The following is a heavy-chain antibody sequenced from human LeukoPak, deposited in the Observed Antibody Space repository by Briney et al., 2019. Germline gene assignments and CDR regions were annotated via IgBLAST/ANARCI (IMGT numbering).Heavy chain of an antibody. D-gene: IGHD3-9*01. CDR2: IYYSGST. CDR3: ARVWGSGYRGPHYWYFDL. V-gene: IGHV4-39*07. J-gene: IGHJ2*01. CDR1: GGSISSSSYY. Sequence: TSGTLSLTCTVSGGSISSSSYYWGWIRQPPGKGLEWIGSIYYSGSTYYNPSLKSRVTISVDTSKNQFSLKLSSVTAADTAVYYCARVWGSGYRGPHYWYFDLWGRGTLVTVSS.